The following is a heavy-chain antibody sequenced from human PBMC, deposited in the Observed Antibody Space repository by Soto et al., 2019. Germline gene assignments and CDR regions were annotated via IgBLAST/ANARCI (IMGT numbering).Heavy chain of an antibody. V-gene: IGHV3-48*02. Sequence: EVQLVESGGGLVQPGGSLRLSCAASGFTFSSYSMNWVRQAPGKGLEWVSYISSSSSTIYYADSVKGRFTISRDNAKNSLYLQMNSLRDEDTAVYYCARWDLGARSGPNADWGQGTLVTVSS. D-gene: IGHD2-15*01. CDR1: GFTFSSYS. CDR3: ARWDLGARSGPNAD. CDR2: ISSSSSTI. J-gene: IGHJ4*02.